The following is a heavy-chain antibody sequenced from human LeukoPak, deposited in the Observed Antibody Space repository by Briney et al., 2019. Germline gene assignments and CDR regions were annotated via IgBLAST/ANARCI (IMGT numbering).Heavy chain of an antibody. CDR1: GFTFSSYA. Sequence: GSLRLSCAASGFTFSSYAMSWVRQAPGKGLEWIGEINHSGSTNYNSSLKSRVTISVDTSKNQFSLKLSSVTAADTAVYYCARVEAGDRTTTKPVDYWGQGTLVTVSS. V-gene: IGHV4-34*01. D-gene: IGHD1/OR15-1a*01. CDR2: INHSGST. CDR3: ARVEAGDRTTTKPVDY. J-gene: IGHJ4*02.